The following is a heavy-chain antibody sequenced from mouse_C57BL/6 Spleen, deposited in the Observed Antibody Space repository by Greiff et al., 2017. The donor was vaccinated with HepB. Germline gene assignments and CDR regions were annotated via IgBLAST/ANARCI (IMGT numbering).Heavy chain of an antibody. D-gene: IGHD2-4*01. J-gene: IGHJ2*01. CDR1: GYTFTSYG. CDR3: ARGDYDYFDY. V-gene: IGHV1-81*01. CDR2: IYPRSGNT. Sequence: LQESGAELARPGASVKLSCKASGYTFTSYGISWVKQRTGQGLEWIGEIYPRSGNTYYNEKFKGKATLTADKSSSTAYMELRSLTSEDSAVYFCARGDYDYFDYWGQGTTLTVSS.